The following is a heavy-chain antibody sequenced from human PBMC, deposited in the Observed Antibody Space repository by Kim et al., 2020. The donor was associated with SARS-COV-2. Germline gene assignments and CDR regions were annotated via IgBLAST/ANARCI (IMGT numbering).Heavy chain of an antibody. CDR3: AGSGSEDYYYGMDV. CDR2: INHSGST. J-gene: IGHJ6*02. V-gene: IGHV4-34*01. CDR1: GGSFSGYY. Sequence: SETLSLTCAVYGGSFSGYYWSWIRQPPGKGLEWIGEINHSGSTNYNPSLKSRVTISVDTSKNQFSLKLSSVTAADTAVYYCAGSGSEDYYYGMDVWGQGT. D-gene: IGHD3-22*01.